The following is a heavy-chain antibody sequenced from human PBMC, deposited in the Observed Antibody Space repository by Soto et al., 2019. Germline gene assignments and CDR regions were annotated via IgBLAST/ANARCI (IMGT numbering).Heavy chain of an antibody. J-gene: IGHJ4*02. D-gene: IGHD3-10*01. CDR2: ISWNSGSI. CDR1: GFTFDDYA. CDR3: AKVSEEGTI. Sequence: EVPLVESGGGLVQPGRSLRLSCAASGFTFDDYAMHWVRQAPGKGLEWVSGISWNSGSIGYADSVKGRFTISRDNAKNSLYLQMNSPSAKDTALYYWAKVSEEGTIWGQGTLVTVSS. V-gene: IGHV3-9*01.